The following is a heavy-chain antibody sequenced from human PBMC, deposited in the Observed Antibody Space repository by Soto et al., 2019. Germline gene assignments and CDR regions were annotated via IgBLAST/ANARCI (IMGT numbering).Heavy chain of an antibody. CDR1: GFIFTSYG. CDR3: ARSRDGYSFYFYYGMDG. J-gene: IGHJ6*04. V-gene: IGHV3-30*03. CDR2: ILHDGSAE. D-gene: IGHD4-4*01. Sequence: GGSLRLSCAASGFIFTSYGMHWVRQAPGKGLEWMALILHDGSAEYYADSVKGRFTISRDNSKNTLYLQMNSLTAEDTAVYYCARSRDGYSFYFYYGMDGWGEGSAVTGSS.